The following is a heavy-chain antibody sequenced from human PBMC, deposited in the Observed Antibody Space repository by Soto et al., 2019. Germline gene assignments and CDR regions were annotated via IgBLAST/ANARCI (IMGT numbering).Heavy chain of an antibody. D-gene: IGHD3-3*01. Sequence: EVQLLESGGGLIQPGGSLRLSCAASGFTIGSYGMGWVRQAPGKGLEWVSTITGGNTYYAASVKGRFTISRDNYKNTLYLQMGSGRAEETARCYCVKDKERGGYDSDFGSWGQGTLVTVSS. J-gene: IGHJ4*02. CDR3: VKDKERGGYDSDFGS. CDR2: ITGGNT. CDR1: GFTIGSYG. V-gene: IGHV3-23*01.